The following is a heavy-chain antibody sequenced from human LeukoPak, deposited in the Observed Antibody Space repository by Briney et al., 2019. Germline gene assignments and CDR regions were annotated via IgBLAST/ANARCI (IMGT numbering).Heavy chain of an antibody. D-gene: IGHD6-13*01. V-gene: IGHV3-53*01. Sequence: GGSLRLSCVLSGLTVTTNYMSWVRQAPGKGLEWVSVLYADGETYYAESVKGRFTISRDTSKNTVYLQMDSLRAEDTAVYYCAKDRIAAAGTVDYWGQGTLVTVSS. J-gene: IGHJ4*02. CDR2: LYADGET. CDR3: AKDRIAAAGTVDY. CDR1: GLTVTTNY.